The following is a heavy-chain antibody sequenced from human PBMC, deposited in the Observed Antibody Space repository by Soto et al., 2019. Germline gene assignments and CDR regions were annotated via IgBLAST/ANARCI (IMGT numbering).Heavy chain of an antibody. CDR3: ARGYCSSTSCQYYFDF. Sequence: ASVKVSCKASGYTFTGYAIHWVRQAPGQRLEWMGWINGGNGDTKYSQKFQGRVTIGRDTSASTAYMELTSLGSEDTAVYHCARGYCSSTSCQYYFDFWGQGTLVTAPQ. J-gene: IGHJ4*02. D-gene: IGHD2-2*01. CDR1: GYTFTGYA. CDR2: INGGNGDT. V-gene: IGHV1-3*01.